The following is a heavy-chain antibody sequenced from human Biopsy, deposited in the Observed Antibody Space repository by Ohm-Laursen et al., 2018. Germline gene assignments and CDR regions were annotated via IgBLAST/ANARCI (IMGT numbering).Heavy chain of an antibody. Sequence: SVKVSCKASGFSFTGYYIHWVRQAPGQGLEWMGWISPKSGGTNYAQKFQGDITMTKNTSMSTAYMEMSRLRSDDTAVYYCALQSVAQMKNFDYWGQGTLVTVSS. V-gene: IGHV1-2*02. CDR1: GFSFTGYY. D-gene: IGHD6-19*01. CDR3: ALQSVAQMKNFDY. J-gene: IGHJ4*02. CDR2: ISPKSGGT.